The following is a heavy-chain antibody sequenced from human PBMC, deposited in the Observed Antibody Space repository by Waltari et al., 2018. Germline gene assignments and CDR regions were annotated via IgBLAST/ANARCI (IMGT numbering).Heavy chain of an antibody. D-gene: IGHD6-13*01. CDR2: INHSGST. CDR3: ARGPFHIAAQKTDYYYGMDV. Sequence: QVQLQQWGAGLLKPSETLSLTCAVYGGSFSGYYWSWIRQPPGKGLEWIGEINHSGSTNYNPSLKSRVTISVDTSKNQFSLKLSSVTAADTAVYYCARGPFHIAAQKTDYYYGMDVWGQGTTVTVSS. CDR1: GGSFSGYY. V-gene: IGHV4-34*01. J-gene: IGHJ6*02.